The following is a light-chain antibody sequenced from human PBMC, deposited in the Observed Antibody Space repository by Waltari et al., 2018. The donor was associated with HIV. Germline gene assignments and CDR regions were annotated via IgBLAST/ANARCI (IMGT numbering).Light chain of an antibody. CDR1: QSLVFSDGNTY. V-gene: IGKV2-30*01. CDR3: MLDTYWPFT. CDR2: EVS. Sequence: DVVMTQSPLSLSVTFGQTASIACRASQSLVFSDGNTYLNWSQQRPCHSPSRLIHEVSDRDSAVPSRLIVSASGTAFTLQICMVMCEDVRVYYCMLDTYWPFTFRPVTKVDIK. J-gene: IGKJ3*01.